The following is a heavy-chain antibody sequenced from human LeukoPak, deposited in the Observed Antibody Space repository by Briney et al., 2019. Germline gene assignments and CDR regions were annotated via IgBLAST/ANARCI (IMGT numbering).Heavy chain of an antibody. CDR1: GFSFSNYS. V-gene: IGHV3-21*01. D-gene: IGHD3-22*01. J-gene: IGHJ5*02. CDR2: ITSLGTYT. CDR3: AREDSSGPNWFDP. Sequence: PGGSLRLSCAASGFSFSNYSMNWVRQAPGKGLEWVSSITSLGTYTYYADSVKGRFTISRDNSKNTLYLQMNSLRAEDTAVYYCAREDSSGPNWFDPWGQGTLVTVSS.